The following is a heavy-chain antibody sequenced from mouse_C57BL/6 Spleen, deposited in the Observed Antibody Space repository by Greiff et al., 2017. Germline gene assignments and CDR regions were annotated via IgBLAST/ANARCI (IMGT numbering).Heavy chain of an antibody. CDR1: GFTFSSYG. Sequence: EVMLVESGGDLVKPGGSLKLSCAASGFTFSSYGMSWVRQTPDKRLEWVATISSGGSYTYYPDSVKGRFTISRDNAKNTLYLQMSSLKSEDTAMYYCARRETMITRAMDYWGQGTSVTVSS. V-gene: IGHV5-6*02. CDR3: ARRETMITRAMDY. CDR2: ISSGGSYT. J-gene: IGHJ4*01. D-gene: IGHD2-4*01.